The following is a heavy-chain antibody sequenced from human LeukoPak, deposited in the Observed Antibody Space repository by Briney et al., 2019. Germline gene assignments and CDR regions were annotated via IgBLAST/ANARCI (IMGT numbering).Heavy chain of an antibody. CDR2: IYYSGST. Sequence: SETLSLTCTVSGGSISSHYWSWIRQAPGKGLEWIGYIYYSGSTNYNPSLKSRVTISVDTSKNQFSLKLSSVTAADTAVYYCARDNQDYYDSSGYPNWFDPWGQGTLVTVSS. J-gene: IGHJ5*02. CDR3: ARDNQDYYDSSGYPNWFDP. CDR1: GGSISSHY. D-gene: IGHD3-22*01. V-gene: IGHV4-59*11.